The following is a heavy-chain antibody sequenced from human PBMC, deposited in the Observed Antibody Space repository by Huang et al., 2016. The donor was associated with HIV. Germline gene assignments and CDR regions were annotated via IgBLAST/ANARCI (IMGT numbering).Heavy chain of an antibody. V-gene: IGHV1-24*01. Sequence: QVQLTQSGAEVKKPGASVKVSCMISGDTLTESSMHWVRQAPGKGLEWMGSVNPEDGERVYAQRFQGRVTMTEDTTTDTAYLELSSLRSEDTAVYYCATEGLWGEGNTLDYWGQGTLVTVSS. CDR1: GDTLTESS. CDR3: ATEGLWGEGNTLDY. CDR2: VNPEDGER. J-gene: IGHJ4*02. D-gene: IGHD3-10*01.